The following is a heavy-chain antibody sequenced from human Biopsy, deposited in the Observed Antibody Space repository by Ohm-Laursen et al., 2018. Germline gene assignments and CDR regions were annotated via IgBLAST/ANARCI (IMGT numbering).Heavy chain of an antibody. J-gene: IGHJ5*02. CDR1: AGSISNIINY. D-gene: IGHD3-22*01. CDR2: IYHIGFT. CDR3: ARGDYFDSNGYFWFDP. Sequence: GTLSLTCTVTAGSISNIINYWGWIRQPLGKGLEWLGSIYHIGFTAYNPSLKSRVTISVNTSNNQFFLKFSSLTAADTAVYYCARGDYFDSNGYFWFDPWGQGTLVTVSS. V-gene: IGHV4-39*01.